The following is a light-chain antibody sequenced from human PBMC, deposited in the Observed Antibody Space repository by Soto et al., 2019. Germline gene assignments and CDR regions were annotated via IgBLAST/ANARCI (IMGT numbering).Light chain of an antibody. CDR1: QGIRSY. CDR2: AAS. Sequence: IQVTQSPSSLSASVGDRVTIPCRASQGIRSYLAWYLHKPGKAPKLLIYAASTLQSGVPSRFSGSGSGTEFTLTISSLQSEDFEVDYCQQYNNWTRTFGQGTKVDIK. V-gene: IGKV1-9*01. CDR3: QQYNNWTRT. J-gene: IGKJ1*01.